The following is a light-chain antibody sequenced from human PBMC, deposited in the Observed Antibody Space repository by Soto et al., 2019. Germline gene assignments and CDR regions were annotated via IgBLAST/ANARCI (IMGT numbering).Light chain of an antibody. CDR3: SSFTSRFTFV. CDR1: RSDVGAYNY. Sequence: ALTQPASVSGSPGQSIAISCTGSRSDVGAYNYVSWYQQHPGKAPKLMISEVTNRPSGVSDRFSGSKSGNTASLTISGLQAEDEADYYCSSFTSRFTFVFGTGTKVTVL. V-gene: IGLV2-14*01. CDR2: EVT. J-gene: IGLJ1*01.